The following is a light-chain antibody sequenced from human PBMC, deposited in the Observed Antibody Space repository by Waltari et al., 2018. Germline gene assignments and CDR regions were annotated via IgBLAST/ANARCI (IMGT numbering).Light chain of an antibody. CDR3: QQLDSFPQT. CDR2: SAS. J-gene: IGKJ2*01. Sequence: DIQLTQSPSFLSASVGDRVTITCRASQGISTYFAWYQQKSGRAPKLLIYSASTLQSGVPSRFSGSGSGTDFTLTISSLQPEEFATYSCQQLDSFPQTFGQGTKLDIK. CDR1: QGISTY. V-gene: IGKV1-9*01.